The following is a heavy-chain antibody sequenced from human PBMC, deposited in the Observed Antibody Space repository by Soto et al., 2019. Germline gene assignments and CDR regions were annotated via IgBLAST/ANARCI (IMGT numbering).Heavy chain of an antibody. CDR3: ARDYPKTGYSSSWYKRAFDI. D-gene: IGHD6-13*01. Sequence: SQTLSLTCAISGDSVSSNSAAWNWIRQSPSRGLEWLGRTYYRSKWYNDYAVSVKSRITINPDTSKNQFSLQLNSVTPEDTAVYYCARDYPKTGYSSSWYKRAFDIWGQGTMVTVSS. CDR1: GDSVSSNSAA. J-gene: IGHJ3*02. CDR2: TYYRSKWYN. V-gene: IGHV6-1*01.